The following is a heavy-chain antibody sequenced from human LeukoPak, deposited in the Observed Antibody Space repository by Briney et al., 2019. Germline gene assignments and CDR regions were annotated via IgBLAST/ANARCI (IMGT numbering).Heavy chain of an antibody. CDR2: INPSGGST. Sequence: GASVTVSCKASGYTFTSYYMHWVRQAPGQGLEWMGIINPSGGSTSYAQKFQGRVTRTRDTSTSTVYMELSSLRSEDTAVYYCARELRYCSSTSCYFFDYWGQGTLVTVSS. J-gene: IGHJ4*02. CDR1: GYTFTSYY. D-gene: IGHD2-2*01. CDR3: ARELRYCSSTSCYFFDY. V-gene: IGHV1-46*01.